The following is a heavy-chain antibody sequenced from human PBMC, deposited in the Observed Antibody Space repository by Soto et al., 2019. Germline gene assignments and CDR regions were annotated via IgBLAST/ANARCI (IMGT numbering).Heavy chain of an antibody. V-gene: IGHV4-59*01. CDR3: AKDGYYGSGSYLSWFDP. J-gene: IGHJ5*02. Sequence: SETLSLTRPVSGGSISSYYSNWYRQPPGEGLEWIGYIYYSGSTNYNPSLKSRVTISADTSKNQFSLKLTSVTAADTAVYYCAKDGYYGSGSYLSWFDPWGQGTLVTVSS. CDR1: GGSISSYY. D-gene: IGHD3-10*01. CDR2: IYYSGST.